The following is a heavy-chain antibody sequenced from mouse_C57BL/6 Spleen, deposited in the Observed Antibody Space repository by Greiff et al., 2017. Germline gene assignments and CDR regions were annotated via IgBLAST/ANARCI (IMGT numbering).Heavy chain of an antibody. V-gene: IGHV1-55*01. J-gene: IGHJ2*01. CDR2: IYPGSGST. Sequence: QVQLQQPGAELVKPGASVKMSCKASGYTFTSYWITWVKQRPGQGLEWIGDIYPGSGSTNYNEKFKGKATLTVDTSSSTAYMQLSSLTSEDSAVYYCARPTTVVATGDYYFDYWGQGTTLTVSS. CDR1: GYTFTSYW. D-gene: IGHD1-1*01. CDR3: ARPTTVVATGDYYFDY.